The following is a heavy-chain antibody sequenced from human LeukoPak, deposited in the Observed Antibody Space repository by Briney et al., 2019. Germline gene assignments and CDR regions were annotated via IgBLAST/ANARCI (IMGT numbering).Heavy chain of an antibody. CDR3: ARVDEYSSTWLWFDP. V-gene: IGHV6-1*01. J-gene: IGHJ5*02. D-gene: IGHD6-13*01. CDR1: GDSVSSNSAA. Sequence: SQSLSLTCAISGDSVSSNSAAWNWTRQSPSRGLEWLRRTYYRSKWYNDYAVSVKSRITINPDTSKNQFSLQLNSVTPEDTAVYYCARVDEYSSTWLWFDPWGQGTLVTVSS. CDR2: TYYRSKWYN.